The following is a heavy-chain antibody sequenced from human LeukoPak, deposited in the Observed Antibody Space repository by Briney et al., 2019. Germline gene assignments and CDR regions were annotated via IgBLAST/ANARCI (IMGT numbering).Heavy chain of an antibody. J-gene: IGHJ4*02. CDR3: ARQQQLLDY. V-gene: IGHV1-2*02. CDR1: GYTLTELS. Sequence: ASVKVSCKVSGYTLTELSMHWVRQAPGQGLEWMGWFNPDSGGTHYAQKFQGRVTMTRDTSISTAYMELNRLRSDDTAVYYCARQQQLLDYWGQGTLVTVSS. CDR2: FNPDSGGT. D-gene: IGHD6-13*01.